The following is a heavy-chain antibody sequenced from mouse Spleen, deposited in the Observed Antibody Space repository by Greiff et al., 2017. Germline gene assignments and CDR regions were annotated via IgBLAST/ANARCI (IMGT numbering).Heavy chain of an antibody. J-gene: IGHJ2*01. CDR3: ARYRYDFDY. CDR2: IYPSDSET. Sequence: QVQLQQPGAELVRPGSSVKLSCKASGYTFTSYWMDWVKQRPGQGLEWIGNIYPSDSETHYNQKFKDKATLTVDKSSSTAYMQLSSLTSEDSAVYYCARYRYDFDYWGQGTTLTVSS. V-gene: IGHV1-61*01. D-gene: IGHD2-14*01. CDR1: GYTFTSYW.